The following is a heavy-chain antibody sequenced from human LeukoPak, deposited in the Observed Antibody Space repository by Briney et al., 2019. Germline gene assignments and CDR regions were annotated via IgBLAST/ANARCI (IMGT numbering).Heavy chain of an antibody. J-gene: IGHJ4*02. CDR3: ARGMGKGPGTDYYFDH. V-gene: IGHV3-30*04. CDR1: GFTFSDYA. D-gene: IGHD2-8*02. Sequence: GRSLRLSCAASGFTFSDYAVHWVRQAPGKGLEWVALISYDETTKYYADSVKGRFTISRDNSKNTVYMQMNSLRTEDTAVYYCARGMGKGPGTDYYFDHWGQGTLVTVSS. CDR2: ISYDETTK.